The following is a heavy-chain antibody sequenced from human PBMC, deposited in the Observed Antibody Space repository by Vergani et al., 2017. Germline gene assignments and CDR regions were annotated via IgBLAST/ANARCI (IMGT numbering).Heavy chain of an antibody. CDR3: ATIGYRRWGDYFDY. J-gene: IGHJ4*02. CDR2: ICHTEDT. V-gene: IGHV4-4*03. D-gene: IGHD2-2*02. CDR1: GDSISSNNC. Sequence: QVQLQESGPGLVKPPGTLSLTCAVSGDSISSNNCWTWVRQPPGKGLEWIGEICHTEDTKYSPSLKSRVTVSVDETWNLFSLMVNSVTAADTAVYYCATIGYRRWGDYFDYWGQGILVTVSS.